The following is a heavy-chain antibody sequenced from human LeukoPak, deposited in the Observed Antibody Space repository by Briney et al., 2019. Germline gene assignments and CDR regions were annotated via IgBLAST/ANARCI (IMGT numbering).Heavy chain of an antibody. CDR3: ARVSYFGSAGFDY. CDR2: ISDSGSTI. D-gene: IGHD2-21*01. Sequence: GGSLRLSCGASGFTFSNYEMNWVRQAPGKGLEWVSYISDSGSTIYYADSVRGRFTISRDNARNSLYLQMNSLRAEDTAVYYCARVSYFGSAGFDYWGQGTLVTVSS. V-gene: IGHV3-48*03. CDR1: GFTFSNYE. J-gene: IGHJ4*02.